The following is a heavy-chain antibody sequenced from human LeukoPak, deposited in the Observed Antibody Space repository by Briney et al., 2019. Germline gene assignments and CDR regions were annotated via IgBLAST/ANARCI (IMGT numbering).Heavy chain of an antibody. CDR3: AELGITMIGGV. Sequence: PGGSLRLSCAASGFTFSDYEMNWVRQAPGKGLEWLSHISVSGTTVHYADSVKGRFTISRDNAKNSVYLQMTSLRAEDTAVYYCAELGITMIGGVWGKGTTVTISS. V-gene: IGHV3-48*03. D-gene: IGHD3-10*02. J-gene: IGHJ6*04. CDR2: ISVSGTTV. CDR1: GFTFSDYE.